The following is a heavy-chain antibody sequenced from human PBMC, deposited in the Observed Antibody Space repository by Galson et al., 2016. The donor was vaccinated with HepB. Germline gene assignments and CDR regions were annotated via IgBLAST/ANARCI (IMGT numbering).Heavy chain of an antibody. V-gene: IGHV1-18*04. CDR1: GYTFTKYG. CDR3: ARGGDSISGFCDH. J-gene: IGHJ4*02. Sequence: SVKVSCKASGYTFTKYGMTWVRQAPGQGLEWMGWSSAYIGNINYSPKFQDRVTMTTDTSATTAYMELNSLRSDDTAVYYCARGGDSISGFCDHWGQGTLVSVSS. CDR2: SSAYIGNI. D-gene: IGHD3-10*01.